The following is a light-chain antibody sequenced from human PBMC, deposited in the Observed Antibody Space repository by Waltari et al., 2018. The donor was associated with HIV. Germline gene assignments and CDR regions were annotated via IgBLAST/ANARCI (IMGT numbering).Light chain of an antibody. J-gene: IGLJ3*02. CDR1: SSDIGAYTS. Sequence: QSALTQPPSASGSPGQSVTISCTGTSSDIGAYTSVSWYQQPPGKAPKVMIYEVSKRPSGVPDRFSGSKSGSTASLTVSGLQAEDEADYYCSSYAGNNNLVFGGGTKVTVL. CDR3: SSYAGNNNLV. CDR2: EVS. V-gene: IGLV2-8*01.